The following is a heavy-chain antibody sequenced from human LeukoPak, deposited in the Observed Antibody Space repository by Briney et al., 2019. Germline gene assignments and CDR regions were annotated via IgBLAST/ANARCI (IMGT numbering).Heavy chain of an antibody. J-gene: IGHJ6*03. CDR3: ARGSVQLWLRDTYYYMDV. Sequence: QTGGSLRLSCAASGFTFDDYAMNWVRQVPGRGLEWVSGINWNGRITEYADSVKDRFTISRQNTKNSLYLYMNNLEGEDTALYFCARGSVQLWLRDTYYYMDVWGKGTTVTVSS. CDR2: INWNGRIT. CDR1: GFTFDDYA. D-gene: IGHD5-18*01. V-gene: IGHV3-20*04.